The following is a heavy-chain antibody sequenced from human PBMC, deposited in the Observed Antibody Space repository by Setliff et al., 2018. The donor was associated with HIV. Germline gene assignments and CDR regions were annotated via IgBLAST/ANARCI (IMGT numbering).Heavy chain of an antibody. CDR1: GYTFTGYY. D-gene: IGHD6-19*01. CDR2: INPNNGGT. CDR3: ARNPRIAVAGTDYYYYMDV. V-gene: IGHV1-2*02. J-gene: IGHJ6*03. Sequence: VASVKVSCKASGYTFTGYYMHWVRQAPGQGLEWMGWINPNNGGTNYAQKLQGRVTMTRDTSISTAYMELSRLRSDDTAVYYCARNPRIAVAGTDYYYYMDVWAKGTTVTVS.